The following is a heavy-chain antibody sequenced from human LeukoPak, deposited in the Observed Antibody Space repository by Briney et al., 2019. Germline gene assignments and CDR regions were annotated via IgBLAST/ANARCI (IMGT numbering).Heavy chain of an antibody. CDR3: AKFTMVRGVTRVNAFDI. J-gene: IGHJ3*02. CDR1: GGSISSYY. D-gene: IGHD3-10*01. V-gene: IGHV4-59*01. Sequence: PSETLSLTCTVSGGSISSYYWSWIRQPPGKGLEWIGYIYYSGSTNYNPSLKSRVTISVDTSKNQFSLKLSSVTAAATAVCYCAKFTMVRGVTRVNAFDIWGQGTMVTVSS. CDR2: IYYSGST.